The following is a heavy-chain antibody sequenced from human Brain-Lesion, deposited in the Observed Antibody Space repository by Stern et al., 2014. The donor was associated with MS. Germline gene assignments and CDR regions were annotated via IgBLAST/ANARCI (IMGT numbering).Heavy chain of an antibody. J-gene: IGHJ4*02. D-gene: IGHD4-17*01. CDR2: ISSSSSYI. Sequence: MQLVESGGGLVKPGGSRRLSCEGAGISWSSYSMNRVRQAPGKGLELVSSISSSSSYIYYAASVKGRFTISRGNAKNSLYLQMNSLSAEDTAVYYCARDPGYGDPPPYFDYWGQGTLVTVSS. CDR3: ARDPGYGDPPPYFDY. CDR1: GISWSSYS. V-gene: IGHV3-21*01.